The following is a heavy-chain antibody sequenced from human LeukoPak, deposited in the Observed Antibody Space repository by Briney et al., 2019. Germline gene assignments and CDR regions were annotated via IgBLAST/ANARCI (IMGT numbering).Heavy chain of an antibody. V-gene: IGHV3-23*01. Sequence: GGSLRLSCAASGFTFSSYAMSCVRQAPGKGLEWVSGISNSGSSTYYADSVKGRLTISRDNSKNTLYLQMDRLRAADTAVYYCAKGGAGYCSGGDCYSFDPWGQGTLVTVSS. CDR1: GFTFSSYA. CDR3: AKGGAGYCSGGDCYSFDP. CDR2: ISNSGSST. J-gene: IGHJ5*02. D-gene: IGHD2-15*01.